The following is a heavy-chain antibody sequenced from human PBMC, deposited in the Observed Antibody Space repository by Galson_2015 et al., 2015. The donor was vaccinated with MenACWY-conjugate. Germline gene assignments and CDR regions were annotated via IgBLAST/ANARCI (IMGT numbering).Heavy chain of an antibody. CDR3: ARDRSYYDSSGYYPDFDY. Sequence: CAISGDSVSSNSAAWNWIRQSPSRGLEWLGRTYYRSKWYNDYAVSVKSRITINPDTSKNQFSLQLNSVTPEDTAVYYCARDRSYYDSSGYYPDFDYWGQGTLVTVSS. V-gene: IGHV6-1*01. CDR1: GDSVSSNSAA. J-gene: IGHJ4*02. CDR2: TYYRSKWYN. D-gene: IGHD3-22*01.